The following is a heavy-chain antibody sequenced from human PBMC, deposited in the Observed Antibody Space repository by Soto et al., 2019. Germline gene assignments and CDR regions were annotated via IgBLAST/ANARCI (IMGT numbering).Heavy chain of an antibody. Sequence: SHTWSVADGNIRDRDYYWSRKKQPPGKGLEWIGNIYYSGATYYNASLTSRVTISVDTSKNQFSLKLRSSTAADTAVYYCARVIVVAATGGDCFDLWVQGT. V-gene: IGHV4-39*01. CDR1: DGNIRDRDYY. CDR2: IYYSGAT. CDR3: ARVIVVAATGGDCFDL. D-gene: IGHD2-15*01. J-gene: IGHJ5*02.